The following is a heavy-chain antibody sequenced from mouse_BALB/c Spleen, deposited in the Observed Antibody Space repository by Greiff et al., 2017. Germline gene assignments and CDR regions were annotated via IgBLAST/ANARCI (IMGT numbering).Heavy chain of an antibody. CDR3: ATRGDGYLFAY. J-gene: IGHJ3*01. CDR1: GFNIKDTY. Sequence: EVQLQQSGAELVKPGASVKLSCTASGFNIKDTYMHWVKQRPEQGLEWIGRIDPANGNTKYDPKFQGKATITADTSSNTAYLQLISLTSEDTAVYYCATRGDGYLFAYWGQGTLVTVSA. D-gene: IGHD2-3*01. CDR2: IDPANGNT. V-gene: IGHV14-3*02.